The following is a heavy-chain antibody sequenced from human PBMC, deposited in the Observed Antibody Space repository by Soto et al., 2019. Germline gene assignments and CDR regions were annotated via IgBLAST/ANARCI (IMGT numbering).Heavy chain of an antibody. D-gene: IGHD3-10*01. CDR2: ISGSGGST. V-gene: IGHV3-23*01. CDR1: VFTFSSYA. J-gene: IGHJ5*02. CDR3: AKGTSPYGEGSYHNYNWFVP. Sequence: GGSLRLSCAASVFTFSSYAMSWVRQAPGKGLEWVSAISGSGGSTYYADSVKGRFTISRDNSKNTLYLQMNSLRAEDTAVYYYAKGTSPYGEGSYHNYNWFVPWGQGT.